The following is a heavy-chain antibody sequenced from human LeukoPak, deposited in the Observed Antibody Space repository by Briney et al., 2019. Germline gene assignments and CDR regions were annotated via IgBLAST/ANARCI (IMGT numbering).Heavy chain of an antibody. CDR1: GYTFTSYA. Sequence: ASVKVSCKASGYTFTSYAMNWVRQAPGQGLEWMGWINTNTGNPTYAQGFTGRFVFSLDTSVSTACLQISSLKAEDTAVYYCARDSHYDFWSGSMYYFDYWGQGTLVTVSS. CDR2: INTNTGNP. CDR3: ARDSHYDFWSGSMYYFDY. J-gene: IGHJ4*02. D-gene: IGHD3-3*01. V-gene: IGHV7-4-1*02.